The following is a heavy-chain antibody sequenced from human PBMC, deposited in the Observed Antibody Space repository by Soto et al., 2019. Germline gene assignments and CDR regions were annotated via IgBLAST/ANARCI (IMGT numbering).Heavy chain of an antibody. CDR3: AKRVAVPGPSFDY. D-gene: IGHD6-19*01. J-gene: IGHJ4*02. V-gene: IGHV3-23*01. CDR2: ISGSGGNT. CDR1: GFTFSSYA. Sequence: GGSLRLSCAASGFTFSSYAMSWVRQAPGKGLKWVSAISGSGGNTYYADSVRGRFTISRDNSKSTLYLQMNSLRAEDTAVYYCAKRVAVPGPSFDYWGQGTLVTVSS.